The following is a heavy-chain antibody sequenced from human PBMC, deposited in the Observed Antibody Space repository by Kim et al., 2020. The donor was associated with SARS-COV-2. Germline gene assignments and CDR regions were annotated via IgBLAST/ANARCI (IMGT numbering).Heavy chain of an antibody. Sequence: SETLSLTCTVSGGSISSYYWSWIRQPPGKVLEWIGYIYYRGSTNYNPSLKSRVTISVDTSKNQFSLKLSSVTAADTAVYYCSRITGYCSGGSCYADYFDYWGQGTLGTVSS. CDR3: SRITGYCSGGSCYADYFDY. CDR2: IYYRGST. V-gene: IGHV4-59*01. J-gene: IGHJ4*02. CDR1: GGSISSYY. D-gene: IGHD2-15*01.